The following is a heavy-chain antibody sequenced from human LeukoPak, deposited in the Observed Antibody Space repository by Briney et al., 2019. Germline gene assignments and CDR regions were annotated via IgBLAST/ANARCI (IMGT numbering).Heavy chain of an antibody. Sequence: KPSQTLSLTCTVSGGSISSGGYYWSWIRQPPEKGLEWIGYIYHSGSTYYNPSLKSRVTISVDRSKNQFSLKLSSVTAADTAVYYCASQDRPTYYDFWSGQRGAFDIWGQGTMVTVSS. CDR2: IYHSGST. J-gene: IGHJ3*02. CDR1: GGSISSGGYY. V-gene: IGHV4-30-2*01. CDR3: ASQDRPTYYDFWSGQRGAFDI. D-gene: IGHD3-3*01.